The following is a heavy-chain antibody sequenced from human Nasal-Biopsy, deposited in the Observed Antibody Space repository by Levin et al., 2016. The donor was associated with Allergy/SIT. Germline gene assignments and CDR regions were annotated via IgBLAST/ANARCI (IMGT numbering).Heavy chain of an antibody. CDR1: GFTISSYS. CDR2: ISSSSSTQ. D-gene: IGHD2/OR15-2a*01. V-gene: IGHV3-48*01. J-gene: IGHJ6*02. CDR3: ARRNSALAYGMDV. Sequence: GESLKISCAASGFTISSYSMNWVRQAPGKGLEWVSYISSSSSTQYYADSVKGRFTISRDNAKNSLYLQMNSLGAEDTAVYYCARRNSALAYGMDVWGLGTTVTVSS.